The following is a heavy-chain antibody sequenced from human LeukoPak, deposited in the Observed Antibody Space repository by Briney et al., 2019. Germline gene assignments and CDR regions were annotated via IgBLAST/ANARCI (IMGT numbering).Heavy chain of an antibody. Sequence: TGGSLRLSCAASGFTFSSYWMHWVRQAPGKGLEWVSSISSSSSYIYYADSVKGRFTISRDNAKNSLYLQMNSLRAEDTAVYYCARDHRRFESGYYKDYYYYYMDVWGKGTTVTVSS. D-gene: IGHD3-3*01. CDR3: ARDHRRFESGYYKDYYYYYMDV. J-gene: IGHJ6*03. V-gene: IGHV3-21*01. CDR1: GFTFSSYW. CDR2: ISSSSSYI.